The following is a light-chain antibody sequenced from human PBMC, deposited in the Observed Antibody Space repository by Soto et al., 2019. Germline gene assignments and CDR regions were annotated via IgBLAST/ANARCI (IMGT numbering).Light chain of an antibody. J-gene: IGKJ2*01. CDR2: AAS. CDR1: QSISSY. CDR3: QQSYTSPYT. Sequence: DIQMTQSPSSLSASVGDRVTITCRASQSISSYLNWYQQKPGKAPKLLIYAASSLQSGVPSRFSGSGSGTDFTLTISNLQPEHFATYYCQQSYTSPYTFGRGTKLEI. V-gene: IGKV1-39*01.